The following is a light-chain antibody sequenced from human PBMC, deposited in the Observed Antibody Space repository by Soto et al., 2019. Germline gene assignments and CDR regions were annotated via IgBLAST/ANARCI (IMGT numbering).Light chain of an antibody. CDR3: QHYNSYPWT. V-gene: IGKV1-5*03. CDR2: KAS. J-gene: IGKJ1*01. Sequence: DIQMTQSPSTLSASVGDRVTITCRASQSISSWLAWYQQKPGKAPKLLIYKASSLESGVPSRFSGRGSGTEFNLTISTLQPDDFATYYCQHYNSYPWTFGQGTKVEIK. CDR1: QSISSW.